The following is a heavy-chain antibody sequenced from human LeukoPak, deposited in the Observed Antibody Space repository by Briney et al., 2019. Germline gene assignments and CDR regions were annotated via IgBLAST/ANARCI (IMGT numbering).Heavy chain of an antibody. Sequence: SGGSLRLSCAASGFTFSSYGMHWVRQAPGKGLEWEAFIRYDGSNKYYADSVKGRFTISRDNAKNSLYLQMNNLRGEDTAVYYCARAALGTGYFDLWGRGTLVTVSS. V-gene: IGHV3-30*02. CDR1: GFTFSSYG. CDR2: IRYDGSNK. D-gene: IGHD2-2*01. CDR3: ARAALGTGYFDL. J-gene: IGHJ2*01.